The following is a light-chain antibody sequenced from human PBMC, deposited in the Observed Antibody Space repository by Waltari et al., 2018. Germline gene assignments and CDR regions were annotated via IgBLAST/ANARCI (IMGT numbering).Light chain of an antibody. V-gene: IGKV1-12*01. Sequence: DIQRTQSPSSVSASVGDRVIISCRASQDVSTWLAWYQQKPGKAPNLLIHGASSLQSGVPSRFSGSGSGTEFTLTINGLQPADFATYFCQQTDSFPLTFGGGTKVEIK. CDR3: QQTDSFPLT. CDR2: GAS. J-gene: IGKJ4*01. CDR1: QDVSTW.